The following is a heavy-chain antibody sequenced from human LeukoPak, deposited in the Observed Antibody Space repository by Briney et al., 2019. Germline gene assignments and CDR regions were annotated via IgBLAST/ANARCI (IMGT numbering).Heavy chain of an antibody. V-gene: IGHV3-23*01. CDR3: ARDPDGDYYFDY. J-gene: IGHJ4*02. Sequence: GGSLRLSCAASGFTFSSYAMSWVRQAPGKGLEWVSAISGSGGSTYYADSVKGRFTVSRDNAKNSLYLQMDSLGAEDTAVYYCARDPDGDYYFDYWGQGTLVSVSS. D-gene: IGHD4-17*01. CDR2: ISGSGGST. CDR1: GFTFSSYA.